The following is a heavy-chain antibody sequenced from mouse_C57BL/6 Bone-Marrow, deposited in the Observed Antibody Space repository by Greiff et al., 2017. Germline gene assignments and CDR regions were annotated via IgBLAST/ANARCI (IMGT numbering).Heavy chain of an antibody. CDR2: SYPGSGST. V-gene: IGHV1-55*01. Sequence: VQLQQPGAELVKPGASVKMSCKASGYTFTSYWITWVKQRPGQGLEWIGDSYPGSGSTNYNEKFKSKATLTVDTSSSTAYMQLSSLTSEDSAVYYCARGDYGSSVFDYWGQGTTLTVSS. D-gene: IGHD1-1*01. CDR1: GYTFTSYW. CDR3: ARGDYGSSVFDY. J-gene: IGHJ2*01.